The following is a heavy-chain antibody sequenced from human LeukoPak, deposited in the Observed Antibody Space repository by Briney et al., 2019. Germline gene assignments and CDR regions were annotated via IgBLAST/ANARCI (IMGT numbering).Heavy chain of an antibody. CDR2: ISSSSSTI. J-gene: IGHJ6*02. CDR3: ARDSVVPAYYYYGMDV. D-gene: IGHD2-2*01. CDR1: GFTFSSYS. V-gene: IGHV3-48*02. Sequence: PGGSLRLSCAASGFTFSSYSMNWVRQAPGKGLEWVSYISSSSSTIYYADSVKGRFTISRDNAKNSLYLQMNSLRDEDTAVYYCARDSVVPAYYYYGMDVWGRGTTVTVSS.